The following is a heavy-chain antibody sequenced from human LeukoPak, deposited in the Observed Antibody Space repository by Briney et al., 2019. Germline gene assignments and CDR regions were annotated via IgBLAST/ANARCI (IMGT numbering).Heavy chain of an antibody. CDR2: IYWDDDK. Sequence: SGPTLVNPTQTLTLTCTFSGFSLSTSGVGVGWIRQPPGKALEWLALIYWDDDKRYSPSLKTRLTITKDTSKNQVVLTMTNMDPVDTATYYCAHRSADYGGNSGYYIDYWGQGTLVTVSS. CDR1: GFSLSTSGVG. J-gene: IGHJ4*02. V-gene: IGHV2-5*02. D-gene: IGHD4-23*01. CDR3: AHRSADYGGNSGYYIDY.